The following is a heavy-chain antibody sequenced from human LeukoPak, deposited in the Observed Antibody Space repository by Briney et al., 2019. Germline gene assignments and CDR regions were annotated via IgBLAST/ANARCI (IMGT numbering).Heavy chain of an antibody. CDR2: IYYSGST. CDR3: ARSRKGYIPLDAFDI. CDR1: GGSFSGYY. J-gene: IGHJ3*02. Sequence: SETLSLTCAVYGGSFSGYYWSWIRQPPGKGLEWIGYIYYSGSTYYNPSLKSRVTISVDTSKNQFSLKLSSVTAADTAVYYCARSRKGYIPLDAFDIWGQGTMVTVSS. V-gene: IGHV4-30-4*08. D-gene: IGHD5-24*01.